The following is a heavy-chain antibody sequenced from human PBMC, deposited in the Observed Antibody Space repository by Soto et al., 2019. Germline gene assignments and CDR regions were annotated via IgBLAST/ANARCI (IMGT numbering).Heavy chain of an antibody. CDR3: GRGGAGFLWSGRRDNWFDP. D-gene: IGHD3-3*01. J-gene: IGHJ5*02. Sequence: QGQLQESGPGLVKPSQTLSLTCTISGGPISSGGYYWSWIRQHPGKGLERTAYISYSGSTYYNPSLKSRVTISLDAFKSQFSVTLTAVTAAGMAVYYCGRGGAGFLWSGRRDNWFDPWGQGTLVSVSS. V-gene: IGHV4-31*03. CDR2: ISYSGST. CDR1: GGPISSGGYY.